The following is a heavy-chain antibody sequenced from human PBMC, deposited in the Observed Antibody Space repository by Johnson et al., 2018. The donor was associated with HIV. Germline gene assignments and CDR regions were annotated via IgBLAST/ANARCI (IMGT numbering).Heavy chain of an antibody. CDR3: ARGGTMIVVVITYDAFDI. CDR1: EFTVSNNY. D-gene: IGHD3-22*01. Sequence: VQLLESGGGLVKPGGSLRLSCAASEFTVSNNYMSWVRQAPGTGLEWVSIIYSSDNTYYADSVKGRFTISRDNSKNTLYLQMNSLRAEDTAVYYCARGGTMIVVVITYDAFDIWGQGTMVTVSS. J-gene: IGHJ3*02. CDR2: IYSSDNT. V-gene: IGHV3-66*02.